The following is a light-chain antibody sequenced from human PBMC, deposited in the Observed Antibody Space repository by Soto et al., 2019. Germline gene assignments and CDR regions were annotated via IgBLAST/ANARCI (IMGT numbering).Light chain of an antibody. CDR3: QKRSNWPIN. CDR1: QRVSSY. J-gene: IGKJ5*01. CDR2: DAS. Sequence: EIVLTQSPATLSLSPVERATLSCMASQRVSSYLGSYQQKPGQAPRLLIYDASNRATGIPARFSGSGSGTAFTLTISSLEPEDFAVYYCQKRSNWPINFGQGTRLEIK. V-gene: IGKV3-11*01.